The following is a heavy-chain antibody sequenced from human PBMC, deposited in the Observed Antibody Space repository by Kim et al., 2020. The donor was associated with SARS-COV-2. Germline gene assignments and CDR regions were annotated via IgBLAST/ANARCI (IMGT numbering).Heavy chain of an antibody. CDR1: GFTFSSYG. CDR2: ISYDGSNK. CDR3: AKDISRSGSYYKYYYYGMDV. J-gene: IGHJ6*02. D-gene: IGHD1-26*01. V-gene: IGHV3-30*18. Sequence: GGSLRLSCAASGFTFSSYGMHWVRQAPGKGLEWVAVISYDGSNKYYADSVKGRFTISRDNSKNTLYLQMNSLRAEDTAVYYCAKDISRSGSYYKYYYYGMDVWGQGTTVTVSS.